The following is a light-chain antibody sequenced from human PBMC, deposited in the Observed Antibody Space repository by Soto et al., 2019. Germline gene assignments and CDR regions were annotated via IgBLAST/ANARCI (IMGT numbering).Light chain of an antibody. CDR3: QQANSFPYT. Sequence: DIQMTQSPSSVSASVGNRVTITCRASQDIRSWLAWYQQKPGKAPKLLIFAASSLQTGVPSRFSGSGSGTDFTLTISSLQPADFATYYCQQANSFPYTFGQGTKLEIK. V-gene: IGKV1-12*01. CDR1: QDIRSW. J-gene: IGKJ2*01. CDR2: AAS.